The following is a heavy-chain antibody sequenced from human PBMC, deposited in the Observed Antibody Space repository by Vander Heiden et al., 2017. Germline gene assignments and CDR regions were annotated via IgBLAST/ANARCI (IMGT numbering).Heavy chain of an antibody. Sequence: QVQLVESGGGVVQPGRSLSLSCAASGFTFSSYALHWVRQAPGKGLEWVAVISYDGSNKYYADSVKGRFTISRDNSKNTLYLQMNSLRAEDTAVYYCARGREAYCGGDCYSGRVAFDIWGQGTMVTVSS. D-gene: IGHD2-21*02. J-gene: IGHJ3*02. CDR1: GFTFSSYA. CDR3: ARGREAYCGGDCYSGRVAFDI. CDR2: ISYDGSNK. V-gene: IGHV3-30-3*01.